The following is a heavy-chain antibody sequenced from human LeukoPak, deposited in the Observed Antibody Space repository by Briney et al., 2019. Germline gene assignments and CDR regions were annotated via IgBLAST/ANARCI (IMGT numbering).Heavy chain of an antibody. CDR2: FDPEDGET. CDR3: ATGFDSSGYYLTAFDY. Sequence: ASVKVSFKVSGYTLTELSMHWVRQAPGKGLEWMGGFDPEDGETIYAQKFQGRVTMTEDTSTDTAYMELSSLRSEDTAVYYCATGFDSSGYYLTAFDYWGQGTLVTVSS. J-gene: IGHJ4*02. V-gene: IGHV1-24*01. D-gene: IGHD3-22*01. CDR1: GYTLTELS.